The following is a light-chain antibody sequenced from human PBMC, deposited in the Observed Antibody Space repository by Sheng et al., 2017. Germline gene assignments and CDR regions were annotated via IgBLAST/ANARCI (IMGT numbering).Light chain of an antibody. CDR1: NVVYKS. CDR3: QVWHTTNDPWV. CDR2: NDS. J-gene: IGLJ3*02. Sequence: SYVLTQPPSVSVAPGQTATLTCEGNNVVYKSVHWYQQRSGQAPVLVLYNDSVRPSGIPERFSGSSSGNTATLTISRVEAGDEADYYCQVWHTTNDPWVFGGGPKLTVL. V-gene: IGLV3-21*02.